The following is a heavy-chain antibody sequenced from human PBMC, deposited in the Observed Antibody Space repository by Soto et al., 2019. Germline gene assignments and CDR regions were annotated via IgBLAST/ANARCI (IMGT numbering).Heavy chain of an antibody. V-gene: IGHV4-39*02. J-gene: IGHJ4*02. Sequence: QLQLQESGPGLVKPSETLSLTCSVSGGSISIRHYYWGWIRQSPGKGLEWIGSILYSGDTYYNPSLKRRFTVSVHTSENHFSLYLTSVTAADTALYYCSRSTAPPHYFDYWGQGTLVSVS. CDR3: SRSTAPPHYFDY. CDR2: ILYSGDT. CDR1: GGSISIRHYY.